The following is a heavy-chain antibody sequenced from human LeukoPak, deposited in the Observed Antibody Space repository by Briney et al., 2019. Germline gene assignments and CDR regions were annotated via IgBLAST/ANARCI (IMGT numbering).Heavy chain of an antibody. V-gene: IGHV3-23*01. CDR1: GFTFRSHA. J-gene: IGHJ4*02. CDR2: IYENGGTT. Sequence: GGSLRLSCVGSGFTFRSHAMSWVRQAPEKGLEFVSGIYENGGTTYYADSVKGRFTISRDNSKNTLYLQLNSLRAEDTAVYYCAKHGPSPSSWFGPSDYWGQGTLVTVSS. D-gene: IGHD6-13*01. CDR3: AKHGPSPSSWFGPSDY.